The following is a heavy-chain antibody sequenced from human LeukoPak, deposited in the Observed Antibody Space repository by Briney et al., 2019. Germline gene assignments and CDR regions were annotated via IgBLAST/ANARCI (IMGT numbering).Heavy chain of an antibody. J-gene: IGHJ5*02. D-gene: IGHD6-13*01. Sequence: PSETLSLTCTVSGGSISSGGYYWSWIRQHPGKGLEWIGYIYYSGSTYYNPSLKSRVTISVDTSKNQFSLKLSSVTAADTAVYYCARAASIAAAEWLRVGYWFDPWGQGTLVTVSS. CDR2: IYYSGST. CDR1: GGSISSGGYY. V-gene: IGHV4-31*03. CDR3: ARAASIAAAEWLRVGYWFDP.